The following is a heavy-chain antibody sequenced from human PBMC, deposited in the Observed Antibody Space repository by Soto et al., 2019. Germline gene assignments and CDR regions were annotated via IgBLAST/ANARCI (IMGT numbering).Heavy chain of an antibody. J-gene: IGHJ4*02. Sequence: GGSLRLSCAASGFTFSSYAMSWVRQAPGKGLEWVSAISGSGGSTYYADSVKGRFTISRDNSKNTLYLQMNSLRAEDTAVYYCASGIVTMIVVVIETFDYWGQGTLVTVSS. CDR1: GFTFSSYA. D-gene: IGHD3-22*01. CDR3: ASGIVTMIVVVIETFDY. V-gene: IGHV3-23*01. CDR2: ISGSGGST.